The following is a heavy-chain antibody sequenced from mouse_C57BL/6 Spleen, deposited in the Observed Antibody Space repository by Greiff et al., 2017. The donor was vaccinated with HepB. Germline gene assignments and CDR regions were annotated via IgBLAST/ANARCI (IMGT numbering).Heavy chain of an antibody. V-gene: IGHV2-2*01. CDR2: IWSGGST. CDR3: ARKGTPYAMDY. Sequence: VQLQQSGPGLVQPSQSLSITCTVSGFSLTSYGVHWVRQSPGKGLEWLGVIWSGGSTDYNAAFISRLSISKDNSKSQVFFKMNSLQADDTAIYYCARKGTPYAMDYWGQGTSVTVAS. CDR1: GFSLTSYG. D-gene: IGHD3-3*01. J-gene: IGHJ4*01.